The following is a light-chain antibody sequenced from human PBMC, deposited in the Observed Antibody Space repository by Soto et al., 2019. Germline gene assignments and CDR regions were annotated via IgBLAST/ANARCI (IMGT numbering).Light chain of an antibody. CDR2: EVS. V-gene: IGLV2-14*02. CDR3: SSYTSSSTVV. Sequence: QSALTQPASVSGSPGQSITISCTGTSSDVGSYNFVSWYQQHSGKAPKLMIYEVSNRPSGVSNRFSGSKSGNTASLTISGLQAEDEADYYCSSYTSSSTVVFGGGTKLTVL. CDR1: SSDVGSYNF. J-gene: IGLJ2*01.